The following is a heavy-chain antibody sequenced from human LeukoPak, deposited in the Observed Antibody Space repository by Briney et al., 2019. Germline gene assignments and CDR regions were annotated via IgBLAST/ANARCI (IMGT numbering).Heavy chain of an antibody. D-gene: IGHD3-16*01. CDR1: GGSFSGYY. CDR2: INHSGST. Sequence: TSETLSLTCAVYGGSFSGYYWSWIRQPPGKGLEWIGEINHSGSTNYNPSLKSRVTISVDTSKNQFSLKLSSVTAADTAVYYCARQGGGAFDIWGQGTMVTVSS. CDR3: ARQGGGAFDI. J-gene: IGHJ3*02. V-gene: IGHV4-34*01.